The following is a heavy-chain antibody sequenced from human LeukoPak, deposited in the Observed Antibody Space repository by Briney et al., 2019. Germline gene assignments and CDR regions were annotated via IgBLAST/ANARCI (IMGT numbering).Heavy chain of an antibody. D-gene: IGHD1-26*01. CDR1: GFTFNNYA. J-gene: IGHJ4*02. CDR2: ISDNGDRT. CDR3: GKENIGSHGYYFDY. Sequence: GGSLRLSCEAAGFTFNNYAMGWVRQAPGKGLVGVSTISDNGDRTYYADSVKGQFTISRDNSQNTLHLQNNSLTAEDTDKHYGGKENIGSHGYYFDYWGQGTLVTVS. V-gene: IGHV3-23*01.